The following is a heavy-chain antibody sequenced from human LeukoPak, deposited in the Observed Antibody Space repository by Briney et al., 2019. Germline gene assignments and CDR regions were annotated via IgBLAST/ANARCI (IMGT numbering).Heavy chain of an antibody. CDR1: GGSISSYY. J-gene: IGHJ6*02. Sequence: SETLSLTCTVSGGSISSYYWSWIRQPPGKGLEWIGYIYYSGSTNYNPSLKSRVTISVDTSKNQFSLKLSSVTAADTAIYYCARDGYSGMDVWGRGSTVTVSS. CDR3: ARDGYSGMDV. CDR2: IYYSGST. V-gene: IGHV4-59*01.